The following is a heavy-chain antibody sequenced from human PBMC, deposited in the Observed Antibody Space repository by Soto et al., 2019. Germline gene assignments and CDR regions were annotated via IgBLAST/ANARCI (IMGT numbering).Heavy chain of an antibody. CDR3: SSVCEKYGRFGF. V-gene: IGHV3-23*01. D-gene: IGHD3-16*01. J-gene: IGHJ4*02. CDR2: ISSRGTNT. Sequence: EVQLLESGGGLVQPGGSLRHSCVASGFTFGTYAMTWVRQAPGKGLEWVSTISSRGTNTYYADSVKGRFTISRDNSKNTVDLQLKSVVDEDTAVYSGSSVCEKYGRFGFWGQGILVTVS. CDR1: GFTFGTYA.